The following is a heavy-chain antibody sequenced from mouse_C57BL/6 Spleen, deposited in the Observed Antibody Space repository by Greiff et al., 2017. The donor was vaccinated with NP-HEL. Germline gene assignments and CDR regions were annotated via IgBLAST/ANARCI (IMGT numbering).Heavy chain of an antibody. D-gene: IGHD1-1*01. CDR2: IYPGDGDT. CDR1: GYAFSSSW. V-gene: IGHV1-82*01. J-gene: IGHJ3*01. Sequence: VQLQESGPELVKPGASVKISCKASGYAFSSSWMNWVKQRPGKGLEWIGRIYPGDGDTNYNGKFKGKATLTADKSSSTAYMQLSSLTSEDSAVYFCARSYGSTEAYWGQGTLVTVSA. CDR3: ARSYGSTEAY.